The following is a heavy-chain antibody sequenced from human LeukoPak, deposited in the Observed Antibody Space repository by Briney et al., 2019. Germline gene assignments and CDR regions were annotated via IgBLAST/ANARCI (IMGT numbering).Heavy chain of an antibody. J-gene: IGHJ4*02. Sequence: KPSETLSLTCTVSGGSISGYHWSWIRQPPGKGLECIGYIYYSGSTNYNPSLKSRVTISVDTSRNQFSLKLTSVTAADTAVYYCAKVSDRDSSGYYWGFEYWGQGTLVTVSS. CDR1: GGSISGYH. CDR3: AKVSDRDSSGYYWGFEY. D-gene: IGHD3-22*01. V-gene: IGHV4-59*08. CDR2: IYYSGST.